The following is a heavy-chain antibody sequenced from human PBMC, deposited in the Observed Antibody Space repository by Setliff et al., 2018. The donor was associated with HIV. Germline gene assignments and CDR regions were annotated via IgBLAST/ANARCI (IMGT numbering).Heavy chain of an antibody. CDR2: IYHSEYT. Sequence: KPSETLSLTCAVSGGSISSDNWWTWVRQPPGKGLEWIGEIYHSEYTNYNASLKSRVSMSVDKSKNQFSLKLTSVTAADTAVYYCARGHCSGTNCYGVDYYGMDVWCQGTTVTVSS. J-gene: IGHJ6*02. CDR3: ARGHCSGTNCYGVDYYGMDV. V-gene: IGHV4-4*02. D-gene: IGHD2-2*01. CDR1: GGSISSDNW.